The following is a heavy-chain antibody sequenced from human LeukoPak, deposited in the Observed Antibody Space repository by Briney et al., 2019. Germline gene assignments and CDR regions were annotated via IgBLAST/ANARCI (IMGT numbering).Heavy chain of an antibody. Sequence: PGGSLRLSCAASGFTFSSYAMHWVRQAPGKGLEYVSAISSNGGSTYYANSVKGRFTISRDNSKNTLYLQMNSLRAEDTAVYYCARQHIQLRGAFDIWGQGTMVTVSS. CDR3: ARQHIQLRGAFDI. D-gene: IGHD5-18*01. CDR1: GFTFSSYA. CDR2: ISSNGGST. J-gene: IGHJ3*02. V-gene: IGHV3-64*01.